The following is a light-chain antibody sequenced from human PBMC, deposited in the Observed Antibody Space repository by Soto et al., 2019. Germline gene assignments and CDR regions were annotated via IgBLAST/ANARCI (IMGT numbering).Light chain of an antibody. CDR1: TSDVGGYSY. CDR2: DVS. V-gene: IGLV2-11*01. CDR3: CSYRGTYIWV. Sequence: QSVLTQPRSVSGSPGQSVTISCTGTTSDVGGYSYVSWYQQHPGKAPKVMIYDVSKRPSGVPDRFSGSKSGNTASLTISGLQADDEADYSCCSYRGTYIWVFGGGTQLTVL. J-gene: IGLJ3*02.